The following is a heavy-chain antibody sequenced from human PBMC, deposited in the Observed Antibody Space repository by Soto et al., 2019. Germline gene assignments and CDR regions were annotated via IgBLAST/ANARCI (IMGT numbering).Heavy chain of an antibody. Sequence: EASVKVSCKASGGTFSSYAISWVRQAPGQGLEWMGGIIPIFGTANYAQKFQGRVTITADESTSTAYMELSSLRSEDTAVYYCARVGGFSMDAFDIWGQGTMVTVSS. CDR1: GGTFSSYA. D-gene: IGHD2-2*01. CDR2: IIPIFGTA. J-gene: IGHJ3*02. CDR3: ARVGGFSMDAFDI. V-gene: IGHV1-69*13.